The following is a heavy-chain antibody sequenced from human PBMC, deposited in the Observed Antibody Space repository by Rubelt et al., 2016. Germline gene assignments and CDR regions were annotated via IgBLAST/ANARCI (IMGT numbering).Heavy chain of an antibody. D-gene: IGHD2-15*01. J-gene: IGHJ4*02. V-gene: IGHV3-48*01. CDR1: SFS. CDR2: ISTSGSTI. CDR3: ARVASGIVVVVTPTASYYFDH. Sequence: SFSMSWVREVPGKGLEWVSWISTSGSTIFYADSVKGRFTISRDNARDNAKSSLYLQMDSLRADDTAVYYCARVASGIVVVVTPTASYYFDHWGQGTLVTVSS.